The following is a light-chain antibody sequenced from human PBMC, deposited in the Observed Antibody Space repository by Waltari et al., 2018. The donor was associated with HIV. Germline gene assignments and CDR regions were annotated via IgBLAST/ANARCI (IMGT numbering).Light chain of an antibody. Sequence: DIQMTQSPSSVSASVGDRVTITCRASQDIGNLLSWFQQRPGKAPKLLIQSASSLESGVPSRFSGSGSGTDFTLTINSLQPEDFSTYYCLQDNSFPYTFGPGTKLEIK. CDR2: SAS. J-gene: IGKJ3*01. CDR1: QDIGNL. CDR3: LQDNSFPYT. V-gene: IGKV1-12*02.